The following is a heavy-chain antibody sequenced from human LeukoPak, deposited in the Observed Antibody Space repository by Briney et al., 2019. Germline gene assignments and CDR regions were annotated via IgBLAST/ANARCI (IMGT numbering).Heavy chain of an antibody. J-gene: IGHJ3*02. Sequence: GGSLRLSCAASGFTFSSYGMHWVRQAPGKGLEWVAVIWYDGSNKYYADSVKGRFTISRDNSKNALYLQMNSLRAEDTAVYYCARGNYGDYPGAFDIWGQGTMVTVSS. D-gene: IGHD4-17*01. CDR1: GFTFSSYG. V-gene: IGHV3-33*01. CDR3: ARGNYGDYPGAFDI. CDR2: IWYDGSNK.